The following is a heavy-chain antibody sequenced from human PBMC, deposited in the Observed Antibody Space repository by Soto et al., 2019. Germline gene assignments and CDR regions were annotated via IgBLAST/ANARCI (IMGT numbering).Heavy chain of an antibody. Sequence: PSETLSLTCAVYGGSFSGYYWSWIRQPPGKGLEWIGEINHSGSTNYNPSLKSRVTISVDTPKNQFSLKLSSVTAADTAVYYCAGAGGIFDYWGQGTLVTVSS. CDR1: GGSFSGYY. CDR3: AGAGGIFDY. D-gene: IGHD6-13*01. V-gene: IGHV4-34*01. J-gene: IGHJ4*02. CDR2: INHSGST.